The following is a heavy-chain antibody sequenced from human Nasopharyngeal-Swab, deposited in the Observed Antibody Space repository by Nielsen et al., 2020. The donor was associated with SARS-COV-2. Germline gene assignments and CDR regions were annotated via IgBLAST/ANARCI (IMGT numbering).Heavy chain of an antibody. CDR3: ARLSGLFDY. V-gene: IGHV4-39*01. CDR2: IYYSGST. J-gene: IGHJ4*02. Sequence: PGKGLEWIGSIYYSGSTYYNASLKSRVTISVDTSKNQFSLKLSSVTAADTAGYYCARLSGLFDYWSQGTLVTVSS. D-gene: IGHD6-19*01.